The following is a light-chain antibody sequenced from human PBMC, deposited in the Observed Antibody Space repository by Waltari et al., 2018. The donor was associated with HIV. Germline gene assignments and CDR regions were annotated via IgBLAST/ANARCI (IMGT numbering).Light chain of an antibody. CDR1: SSNIGRNY. CDR2: RNN. J-gene: IGLJ1*01. Sequence: QSVLTPPPSASGTPGQRVTISCSGSSSNIGRNYVYWYQQLPGTAPKRLIYRNNRRPSGVPDRFSGSKSGTSASLAISGLRSEDEADYYCATWNDSLSGYVFGTGTKVTV. CDR3: ATWNDSLSGYV. V-gene: IGLV1-47*01.